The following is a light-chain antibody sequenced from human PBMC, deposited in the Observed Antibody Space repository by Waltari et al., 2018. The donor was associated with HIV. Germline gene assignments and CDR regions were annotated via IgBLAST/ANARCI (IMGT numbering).Light chain of an antibody. CDR1: NSNIGAGYA. J-gene: IGLJ2*01. V-gene: IGLV1-40*01. Sequence: QSVLAQPPSVSGAPGQRVSISCPGSNSNIGAGYAAHWYQQLPGTAPKLLMFDNRKRPSGVPDRFSGSKSGTSASLVITGLQAADEAVYYCQSYDNSLSNVVFGGGTKLIVL. CDR3: QSYDNSLSNVV. CDR2: DNR.